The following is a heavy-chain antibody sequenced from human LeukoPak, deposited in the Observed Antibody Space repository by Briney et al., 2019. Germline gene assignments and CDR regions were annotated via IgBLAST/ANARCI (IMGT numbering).Heavy chain of an antibody. CDR3: AREDIVVVPAAMTEEDYYYYGMDV. D-gene: IGHD2-2*01. CDR2: ISSSSSYI. J-gene: IGHJ6*02. CDR1: GFTFSSYS. V-gene: IGHV3-21*01. Sequence: PGGSLRLSCAASGFTFSSYSMNWVRQAPGKGLEWVSSISSSSSYIYYADSVKGRFTISRDNAKNSLCLQMNSLRAEDTAVYYCAREDIVVVPAAMTEEDYYYYGMDVWGQGTTVTVSS.